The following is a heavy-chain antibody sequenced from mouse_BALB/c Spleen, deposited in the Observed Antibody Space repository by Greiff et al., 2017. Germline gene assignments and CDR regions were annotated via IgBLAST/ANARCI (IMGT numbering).Heavy chain of an antibody. CDR1: GFSLTSYG. Sequence: VKLQESGPGLVAPSQSLSITCTVSGFSLTSYGVHWVRQPPGKGLEWLGVIWAGGSTNYNSALMSRLSISKDNSKSQVFLKMNSLQTDDTAMYYCAREEDYGSSYRYYAMDYWGQGTSVTVSS. CDR3: AREEDYGSSYRYYAMDY. V-gene: IGHV2-9*02. D-gene: IGHD1-1*01. CDR2: IWAGGST. J-gene: IGHJ4*01.